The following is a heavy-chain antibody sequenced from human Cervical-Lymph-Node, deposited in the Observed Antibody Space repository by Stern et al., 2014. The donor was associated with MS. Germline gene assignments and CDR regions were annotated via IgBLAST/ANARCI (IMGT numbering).Heavy chain of an antibody. CDR2: IRSKANSYAT. J-gene: IGHJ4*02. Sequence: EVQLVESGGGLVQPGGSLKLSCAASGVTFSGTAMPWVRQASGKGLEWVGRIRSKANSYATAYAASVKGRFTISRDDSKNTAYLQMNSLKTEDTAVYYCTRLHYGSGSYDYWGQGTLVTVSS. D-gene: IGHD3-10*01. V-gene: IGHV3-73*01. CDR3: TRLHYGSGSYDY. CDR1: GVTFSGTA.